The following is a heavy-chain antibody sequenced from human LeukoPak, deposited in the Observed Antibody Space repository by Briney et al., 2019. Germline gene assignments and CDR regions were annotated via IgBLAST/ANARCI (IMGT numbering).Heavy chain of an antibody. Sequence: GGSLRLSCAASGFTFSSYAMSWVRQAPGKGLEWVSAISGSGGSTYYADSVKGRFTVSRDNSKNTLFLQMSGLRAEDTAVYFCAKSKWFGEFSPFDSWGQGTLVTVSS. J-gene: IGHJ4*02. CDR3: AKSKWFGEFSPFDS. V-gene: IGHV3-23*01. D-gene: IGHD3-10*01. CDR2: ISGSGGST. CDR1: GFTFSSYA.